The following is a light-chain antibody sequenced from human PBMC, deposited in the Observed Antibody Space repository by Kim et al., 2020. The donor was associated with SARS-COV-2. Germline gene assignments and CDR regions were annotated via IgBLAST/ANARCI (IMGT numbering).Light chain of an antibody. V-gene: IGKV1-39*01. CDR2: AAS. CDR3: QQSYSTPPYT. CDR1: QSISSY. J-gene: IGKJ2*01. Sequence: DIQMTQSPSSLSASVGDRVTITCRASQSISSYLNWYQQKPGKAPKLLIYAASSLQSGVPSRFSGSGSGTDFTLTISSLQPEDFATYYYQQSYSTPPYTFGQGTKLEI.